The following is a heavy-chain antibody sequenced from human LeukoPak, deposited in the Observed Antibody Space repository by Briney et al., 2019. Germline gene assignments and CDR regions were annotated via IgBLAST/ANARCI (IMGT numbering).Heavy chain of an antibody. D-gene: IGHD1-26*01. V-gene: IGHV1-69*05. CDR3: ASCRGQDSGSPDYY. Sequence: SVKVSCKASGGTFSSYAISWVRQAPGQGLEWMGGIIPIFGTANYAQKFPGRVTITTDESTSTAYMELSSLRSEDTAVYYCASCRGQDSGSPDYYWGQGTLVTVSS. CDR2: IIPIFGTA. J-gene: IGHJ4*02. CDR1: GGTFSSYA.